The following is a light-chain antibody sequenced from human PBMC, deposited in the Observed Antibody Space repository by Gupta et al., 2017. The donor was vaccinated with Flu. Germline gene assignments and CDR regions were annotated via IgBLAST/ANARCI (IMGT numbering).Light chain of an antibody. CDR3: QQYSSYSGYS. Sequence: DRVTITCRASQRINSWLAWYQQKPGKAPKLLIYQASVLESGVPSRFSGSGSGTEFTLTISCLQPDDFAAYYCQQYSSYSGYSFGQGTKVEIK. J-gene: IGKJ2*03. CDR1: QRINSW. V-gene: IGKV1-5*03. CDR2: QAS.